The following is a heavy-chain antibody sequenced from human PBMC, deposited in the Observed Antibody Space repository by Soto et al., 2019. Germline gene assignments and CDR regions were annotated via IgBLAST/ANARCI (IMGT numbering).Heavy chain of an antibody. CDR2: MYSGGST. CDR3: VRGIYSRSGY. Sequence: EVQLVESGGGLVQPGGSLRLSCAASGFTISSYYMTWVRQAPGKGLEWVSVMYSGGSTFYAGSVKGRFTISRDNSKNILFLQMNNLRAEDTALYYCVRGIYSRSGYWGQGTLVTVSS. CDR1: GFTISSYY. J-gene: IGHJ4*02. D-gene: IGHD3-10*01. V-gene: IGHV3-66*01.